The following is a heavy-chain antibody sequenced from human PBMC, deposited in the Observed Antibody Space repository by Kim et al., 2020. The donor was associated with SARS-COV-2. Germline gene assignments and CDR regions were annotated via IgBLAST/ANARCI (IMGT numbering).Heavy chain of an antibody. Sequence: SVKVSCKASGGTFSSYAISWVRQAPGQGLEWMGGIIPIFGTANYAQKFQGRVTITADESMSTAYMELSSLRSEDTAVYYCARTSPHCSGGSCLNWYFDLWGRGTLVTVSS. D-gene: IGHD2-15*01. J-gene: IGHJ2*01. CDR2: IIPIFGTA. CDR1: GGTFSSYA. V-gene: IGHV1-69*13. CDR3: ARTSPHCSGGSCLNWYFDL.